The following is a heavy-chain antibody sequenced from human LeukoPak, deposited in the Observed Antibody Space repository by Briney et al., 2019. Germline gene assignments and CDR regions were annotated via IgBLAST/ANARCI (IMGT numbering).Heavy chain of an antibody. J-gene: IGHJ4*02. Sequence: GGSLRLSCAASGFTFSSYWMSWVRQAPGKGLEWVANIKQVGSGKYYVDCVKGRFTISRDNAKNSLYLQMNSLRAEDTAVYYCARDYYDSSGYYHVGYFDYWGQGTLVTVSS. CDR3: ARDYYDSSGYYHVGYFDY. D-gene: IGHD3-22*01. CDR2: IKQVGSGK. CDR1: GFTFSSYW. V-gene: IGHV3-7*01.